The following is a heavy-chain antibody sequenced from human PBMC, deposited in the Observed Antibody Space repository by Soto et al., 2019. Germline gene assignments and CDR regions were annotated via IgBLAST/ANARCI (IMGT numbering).Heavy chain of an antibody. CDR1: GGSISSGGYY. D-gene: IGHD1-1*01. V-gene: IGHV4-31*03. CDR2: IYHSGST. J-gene: IGHJ4*02. CDR3: ARWPQLKPRFDY. Sequence: PSETLSLTCTVSGGSISSGGYYWSWIRQHPGKGLEWIGYIYHSGSTYYNPSLKSRVTISVDTSKNQFSLKLSSVTAADTAVYYCARWPQLKPRFDYWGQGTLVTVSS.